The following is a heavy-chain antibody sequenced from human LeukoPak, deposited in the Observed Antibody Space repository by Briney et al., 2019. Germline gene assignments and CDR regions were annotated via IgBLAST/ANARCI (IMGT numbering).Heavy chain of an antibody. V-gene: IGHV4-59*11. CDR3: ARDEYDNSGYYFRGFDP. D-gene: IGHD3-22*01. CDR1: GGSITSHY. Sequence: SETLSLTCTVSGGSITSHYWSWMRQPPGKGLEWIGYIHYSGSTSYNPSLKSRVTISVDTSKNQISLKLNSVTAADTAVYYCARDEYDNSGYYFRGFDPWGQGTLVTVSS. CDR2: IHYSGST. J-gene: IGHJ5*02.